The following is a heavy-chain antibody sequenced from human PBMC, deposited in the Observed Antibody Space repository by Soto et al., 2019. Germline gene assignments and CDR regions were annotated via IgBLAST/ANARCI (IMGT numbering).Heavy chain of an antibody. Sequence: QVQLVESGGGVVQPGRSLRLSCAASGFTFSSYGMHWVRQAPGKGLEWVAVIWYDGSNKYYADYVKGRFTISRDNSKNTLYLQMNSLRAEDTAVYYCASVYCSGGSCHLDYWGQGTLVTVSS. CDR3: ASVYCSGGSCHLDY. CDR1: GFTFSSYG. V-gene: IGHV3-33*01. J-gene: IGHJ4*02. CDR2: IWYDGSNK. D-gene: IGHD2-15*01.